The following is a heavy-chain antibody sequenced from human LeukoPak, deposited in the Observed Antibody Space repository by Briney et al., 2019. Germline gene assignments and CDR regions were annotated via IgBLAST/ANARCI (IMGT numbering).Heavy chain of an antibody. J-gene: IGHJ3*02. D-gene: IGHD1-14*01. CDR3: ARRYHDAFDI. Sequence: PGGSLRLSCAASEFTFSSYGMTWVRQAPGKGLEWVANIKQDGSEKYYVDSVKGRFTISRDNAKKSLYLQMNSLRDEDTAVYYCARRYHDAFDIWGQGTMVTVSS. CDR2: IKQDGSEK. V-gene: IGHV3-7*05. CDR1: EFTFSSYG.